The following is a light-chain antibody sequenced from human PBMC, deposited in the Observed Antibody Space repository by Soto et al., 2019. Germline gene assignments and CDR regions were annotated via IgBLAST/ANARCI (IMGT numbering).Light chain of an antibody. Sequence: EIVLTQSPGTLSLSPGERATLSCRASQSVSSSYLAWYQQKPGQAPRLLIYHASNRATGIPARFSGSGSGTDFTLTISSLEPEDFAVYYCQQRSNWPPFTFGGGTKVEIK. CDR1: QSVSSSY. CDR2: HAS. CDR3: QQRSNWPPFT. V-gene: IGKV3-11*01. J-gene: IGKJ4*01.